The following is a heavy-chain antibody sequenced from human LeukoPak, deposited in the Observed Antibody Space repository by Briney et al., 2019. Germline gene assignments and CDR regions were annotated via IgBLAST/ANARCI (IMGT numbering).Heavy chain of an antibody. V-gene: IGHV4-39*02. CDR3: ARSSGTGTFSY. J-gene: IGHJ4*02. CDR1: GDSISRSTYY. CDR2: VYYGRSP. D-gene: IGHD6-25*01. Sequence: SETLSLTCTVSGDSISRSTYYWAWIRQPPGKGLEWIGSVYYGRSPYYNPSLESRATITVDTSKNHFSLKMSSVTAADTAVYYCARSSGTGTFSYWGQGTLVTVSS.